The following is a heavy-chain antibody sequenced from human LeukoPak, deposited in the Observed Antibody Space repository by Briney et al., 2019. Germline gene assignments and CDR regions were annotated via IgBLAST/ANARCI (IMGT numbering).Heavy chain of an antibody. D-gene: IGHD1-1*01. J-gene: IGHJ4*02. CDR3: ARENLGTLDY. V-gene: IGHV3-23*01. Sequence: GGSLRLSCAASGFTFSSYAMSWVRQAPGKGLEWVSAINGSGGSTYYADSVKGRFTISRDNSKNSLYLQMNSLRAEDTAMYYCARENLGTLDYWGQGTLVTVSS. CDR1: GFTFSSYA. CDR2: INGSGGST.